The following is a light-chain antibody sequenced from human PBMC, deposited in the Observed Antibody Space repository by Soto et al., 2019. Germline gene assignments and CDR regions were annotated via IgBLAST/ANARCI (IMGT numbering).Light chain of an antibody. CDR2: KAS. CDR3: QQLRMYPST. CDR1: QSISNW. V-gene: IGKV1-5*03. J-gene: IGKJ4*01. Sequence: DIQMTQSPSTLSASVGDRVTITCRASQSISNWLAWYQQKPGKAPKLLLYKASTLQSGVPSRFSGSGSGTDFALTITSLQAEDFATYYCQQLRMYPSTFGGGTKVDIK.